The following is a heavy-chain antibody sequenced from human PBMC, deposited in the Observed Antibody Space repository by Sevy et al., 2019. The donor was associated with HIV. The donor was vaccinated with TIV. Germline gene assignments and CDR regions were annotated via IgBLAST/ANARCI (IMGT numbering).Heavy chain of an antibody. Sequence: GGCLRLSCAASGFTFSDYYMSWIRQAPGKGLEWVSYISSSGSTIYYADSVKGRFTISRDNAKNSLYLQMNSLRAEDTAVYYCAREPHMVHDAFDIWGQGTMVNVSS. D-gene: IGHD3-10*01. V-gene: IGHV3-11*01. J-gene: IGHJ3*02. CDR2: ISSSGSTI. CDR3: AREPHMVHDAFDI. CDR1: GFTFSDYY.